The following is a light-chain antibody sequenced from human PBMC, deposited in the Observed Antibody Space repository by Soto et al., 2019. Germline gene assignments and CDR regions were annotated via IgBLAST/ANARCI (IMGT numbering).Light chain of an antibody. V-gene: IGKV1-33*01. Sequence: DIQMTQSPSTLSASVLDIVTITVLASESISRWLAWYQQKPGKAPKLLIYDASNLETGVPSRFSGSGSGTDFTFTISSLQPEDIATYYCQQYDNLPFTFGQGTRLEIK. CDR3: QQYDNLPFT. CDR1: ESISRW. J-gene: IGKJ5*01. CDR2: DAS.